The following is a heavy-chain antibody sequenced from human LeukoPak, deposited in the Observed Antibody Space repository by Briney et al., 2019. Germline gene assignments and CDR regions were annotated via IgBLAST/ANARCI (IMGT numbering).Heavy chain of an antibody. CDR1: GGSISSYY. CDR2: INHSGST. V-gene: IGHV4-34*01. J-gene: IGHJ4*02. CDR3: ARGRLSGWSY. D-gene: IGHD6-19*01. Sequence: SETLSLTCTVSGGSISSYYWSWIRQPPGKGLEWIGEINHSGSTNYNPSLKSRVTISVDTSKNQFSLKLSSVTAADTAVYYCARGRLSGWSYWGQGTLVTVSS.